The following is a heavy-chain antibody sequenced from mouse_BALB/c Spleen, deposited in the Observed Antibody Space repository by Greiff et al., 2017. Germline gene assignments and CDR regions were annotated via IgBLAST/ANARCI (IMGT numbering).Heavy chain of an antibody. CDR3: AKKEGPYYGLYYYAMDY. J-gene: IGHJ4*01. Sequence: VQLQQSGPSLVQPSQSLSITCTASGFSLTSYGVHWVRQSPGKGLEWLGVIWRGGSTDYNAAFMSRLSITKDNSKSQVFFKMNSLQADDTAIYYCAKKEGPYYGLYYYAMDYWGQGTSVTVSS. CDR1: GFSLTSYG. V-gene: IGHV2-5-1*01. D-gene: IGHD2-10*01. CDR2: IWRGGST.